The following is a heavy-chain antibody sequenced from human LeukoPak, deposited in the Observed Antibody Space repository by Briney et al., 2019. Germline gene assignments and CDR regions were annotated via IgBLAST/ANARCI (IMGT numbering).Heavy chain of an antibody. D-gene: IGHD6-19*01. CDR1: GGSFSDYY. CDR3: ARVGYSSGWSHFDL. J-gene: IGHJ2*01. CDR2: INHSGST. Sequence: SETLSLTCAVYGGSFSDYYWSWIRQPPGKGLEWIGEINHSGSTNYNPSLKSRVTISVDTSKNQFSLKLSSVTAADTAVYYCARVGYSSGWSHFDLRGSGTLVTVSS. V-gene: IGHV4-34*01.